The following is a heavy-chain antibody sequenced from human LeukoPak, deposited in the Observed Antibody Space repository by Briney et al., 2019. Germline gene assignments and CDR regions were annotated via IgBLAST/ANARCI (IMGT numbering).Heavy chain of an antibody. J-gene: IGHJ4*02. CDR2: IYYSGGT. CDR1: GGSISSSSYY. D-gene: IGHD5-12*01. Sequence: SETLSLTCTVSGGSISSSSYYWGWIRQPPGKGLEWIGSIYYSGGTYYHQSLKSRVTISVHTSKSQFSLKLSSGTAADPAVYYCARAYVALEYWGQGTLVTVSS. CDR3: ARAYVALEY. V-gene: IGHV4-39*07.